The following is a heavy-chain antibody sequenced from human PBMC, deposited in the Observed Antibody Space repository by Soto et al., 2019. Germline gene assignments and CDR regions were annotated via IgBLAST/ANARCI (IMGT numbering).Heavy chain of an antibody. Sequence: GGSLRLSCAASGFTFTNYAMTWVRQAPGKGLEWVSISSGSGSGGSTNYADSVKGRFTISRDNSKNTLHLQMNSLRVEDTAVYYCAKDRDDYRNYVFDYWGQGTLVTVSS. CDR3: AKDRDDYRNYVFDY. J-gene: IGHJ4*02. CDR1: GFTFTNYA. D-gene: IGHD4-4*01. V-gene: IGHV3-23*01. CDR2: SSGSGSGGST.